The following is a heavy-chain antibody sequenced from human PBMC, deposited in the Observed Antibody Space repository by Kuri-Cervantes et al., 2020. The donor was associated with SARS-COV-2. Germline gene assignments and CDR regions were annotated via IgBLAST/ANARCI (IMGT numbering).Heavy chain of an antibody. V-gene: IGHV3-9*01. D-gene: IGHD6-6*01. CDR3: AKDPYSSSSGVFGAFDI. CDR1: GFTFDDYA. J-gene: IGHJ3*02. CDR2: ISWNSGSI. Sequence: SLKISCAASGFTFDDYAMHWVRQAPGKGLEWVSGISWNSGSIGYADSVKGRFTISRDNAKNSLYLQMNSLRAEDTALYYCAKDPYSSSSGVFGAFDIWGQGTMVTISS.